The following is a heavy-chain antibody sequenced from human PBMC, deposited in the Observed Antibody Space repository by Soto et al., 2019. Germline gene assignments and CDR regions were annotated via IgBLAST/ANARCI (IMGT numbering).Heavy chain of an antibody. Sequence: PGESLKISCKGSGYSFTSYWISWVRQMPGKGLEWMGRIDPSDSYTNYSPSFQGHVTISADKSISTAYLQWSSLKASDTAMYYCAIPNGYSGYEDGMDVWGQGTTVTVSS. D-gene: IGHD5-12*01. V-gene: IGHV5-10-1*01. CDR2: IDPSDSYT. CDR1: GYSFTSYW. CDR3: AIPNGYSGYEDGMDV. J-gene: IGHJ6*02.